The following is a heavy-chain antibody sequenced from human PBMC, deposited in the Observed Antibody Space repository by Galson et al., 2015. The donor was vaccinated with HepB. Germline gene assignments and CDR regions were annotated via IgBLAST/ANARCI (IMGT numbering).Heavy chain of an antibody. CDR3: ARHPGDGYRDSSGYYDY. Sequence: SETLSLTCTVPGGSISSYYWSWIRQPPGKGLEWIGYIYYSGSTNYNPSLKSRVTISVDTSKNQFSLKLSSVTAADTAVYYCARHPGDGYRDSSGYYDYWGQGTLVTVSS. J-gene: IGHJ4*02. V-gene: IGHV4-59*08. CDR2: IYYSGST. D-gene: IGHD3-22*01. CDR1: GGSISSYY.